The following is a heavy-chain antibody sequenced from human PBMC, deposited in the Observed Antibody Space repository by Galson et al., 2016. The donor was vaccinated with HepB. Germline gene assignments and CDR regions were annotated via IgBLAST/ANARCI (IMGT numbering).Heavy chain of an antibody. Sequence: SLRLSCAASGFTFSSYSMNWVRQAPGKGLEWVPSISSSSSYIYYADSVKGRFTISRDNAKNSLYLQMNSLRAEDTAVYYCARTYYDYVWGSYRQVFDAFDIGGQGTMVTVSS. J-gene: IGHJ3*02. CDR3: ARTYYDYVWGSYRQVFDAFDI. CDR2: ISSSSSYI. D-gene: IGHD3-16*02. CDR1: GFTFSSYS. V-gene: IGHV3-21*01.